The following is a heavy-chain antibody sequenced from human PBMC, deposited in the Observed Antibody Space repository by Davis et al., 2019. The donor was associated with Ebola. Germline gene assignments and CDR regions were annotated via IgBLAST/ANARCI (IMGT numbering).Heavy chain of an antibody. CDR3: ARGWAKGIYFG. D-gene: IGHD1-26*01. Sequence: PGGSLRLSCAVSGFTFSDYGVSWVRQAPGKGLEWVSYFSSSSTIYYADSVKDRFTISRDIAKNSLYLQMNSLRDDDTAVYHCARGWAKGIYFGWGQGTLVTVSS. CDR2: FSSSSTI. J-gene: IGHJ4*02. CDR1: GFTFSDYG. V-gene: IGHV3-48*02.